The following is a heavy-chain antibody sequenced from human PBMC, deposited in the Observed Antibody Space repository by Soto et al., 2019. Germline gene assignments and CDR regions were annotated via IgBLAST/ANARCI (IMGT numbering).Heavy chain of an antibody. Sequence: SVKVSCKASGYTFTGYFIHWVRQAPGQGLEWMGGIIPIFGTANYAQKFQGRVTITADESTSTAYMELSSLRSEDTAVYYCARDNGGYNQYRYYGMDVWGQGTTVTVSS. CDR1: GYTFTGYF. V-gene: IGHV1-69*13. CDR2: IIPIFGTA. CDR3: ARDNGGYNQYRYYGMDV. D-gene: IGHD6-25*01. J-gene: IGHJ6*02.